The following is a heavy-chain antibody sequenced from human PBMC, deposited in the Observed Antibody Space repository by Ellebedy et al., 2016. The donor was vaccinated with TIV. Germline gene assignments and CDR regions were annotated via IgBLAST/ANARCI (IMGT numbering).Heavy chain of an antibody. CDR3: VRDFGRIVVASTY. Sequence: GGSLRLSCAASGFSFTYYAMHWVRQAPGKGLEGVASILKDGSNEEYADSVKGRFTISRDNSKNTLYLQMNSLRTEDTAVYYCVRDFGRIVVASTYWGQGTSVTVS. CDR1: GFSFTYYA. J-gene: IGHJ4*02. D-gene: IGHD6-19*01. V-gene: IGHV3-30*04. CDR2: ILKDGSNE.